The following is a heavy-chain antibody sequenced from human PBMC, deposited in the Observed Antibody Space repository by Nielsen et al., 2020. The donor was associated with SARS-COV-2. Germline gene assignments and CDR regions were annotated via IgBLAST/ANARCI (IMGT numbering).Heavy chain of an antibody. CDR2: IYYSGST. J-gene: IGHJ6*03. CDR1: GGSIINHY. CDR3: ARRRWDVAAAGTLDYYYYYMDV. Sequence: SETLSLTCTVSGGSIINHYWTWIRQPPGEGLEWIGYIYYSGSTNYNPSLKSRVTISVDTSKNQFSLKLSSVTAADTAVYYCARRRWDVAAAGTLDYYYYYMDVWGKGTTVTVSS. D-gene: IGHD6-13*01. V-gene: IGHV4-59*11.